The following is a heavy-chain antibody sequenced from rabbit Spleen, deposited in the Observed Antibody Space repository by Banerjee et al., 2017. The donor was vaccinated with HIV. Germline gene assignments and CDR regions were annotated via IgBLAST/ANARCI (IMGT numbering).Heavy chain of an antibody. CDR3: VRGASDSGYYNL. V-gene: IGHV1S43*01. CDR2: IDLLFGTS. J-gene: IGHJ4*01. Sequence: QEQLEESGGDLVKPGASLTLTCIASGVSFSGDSYMCWVRQAPGKGLEWIGYIDLLFGTSYYANWVNGRFAISSHNAQTTVFLQMTSLTAADTATYFCVRGASDSGYYNLWGPGTLVTVS. D-gene: IGHD1-1*01. CDR1: GVSFSGDSY.